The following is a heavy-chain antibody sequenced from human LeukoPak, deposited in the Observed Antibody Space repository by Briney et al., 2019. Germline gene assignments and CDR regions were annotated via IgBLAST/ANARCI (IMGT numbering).Heavy chain of an antibody. D-gene: IGHD2-2*01. J-gene: IGHJ3*02. Sequence: ASVKVSCKASGYTFTSYYMHWVRQAPGQGLEWMGIINPSGGSTSYVQKFQGRVTMTRDTSTSTVYMELSSLRSEDMAVYYCARGPFGHIVVVPAAIYAFDIWGQGTMVTVSS. CDR2: INPSGGST. V-gene: IGHV1-46*01. CDR3: ARGPFGHIVVVPAAIYAFDI. CDR1: GYTFTSYY.